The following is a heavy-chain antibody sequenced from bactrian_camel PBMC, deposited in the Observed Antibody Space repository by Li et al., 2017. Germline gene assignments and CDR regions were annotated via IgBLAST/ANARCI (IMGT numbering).Heavy chain of an antibody. Sequence: HVQLVESGGGSVQAGGSRRLSCTPSGSVYNDSCMGWIRQVPGMAREAVAAIYTGRTRPLYADFVMGRFTISKDNAKNTLFLQMDSLKSEDTAMYYCAVGWRTGDTCYYSDFGRGTQVTVSS. V-gene: IGHV3S54*01. CDR1: GSVYNDSC. D-gene: IGHD3*01. CDR2: IYTGRTRP. J-gene: IGHJ4*01.